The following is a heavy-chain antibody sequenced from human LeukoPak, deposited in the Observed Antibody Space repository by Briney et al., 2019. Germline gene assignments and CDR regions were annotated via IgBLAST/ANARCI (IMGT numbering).Heavy chain of an antibody. CDR2: VNPDGSNT. CDR1: GFTFSSYW. J-gene: IGHJ4*02. CDR3: ARDTQYQPLPDFFDY. Sequence: GGSLRLSCAASGFTFSSYWMHWARQAPGKGLVWVSRVNPDGSNTKYADSVKGRFTISRDNAKNSLYLQMNSLRAEDTAVYYCARDTQYQPLPDFFDYWGQGTLVTVSS. V-gene: IGHV3-74*01. D-gene: IGHD2-2*01.